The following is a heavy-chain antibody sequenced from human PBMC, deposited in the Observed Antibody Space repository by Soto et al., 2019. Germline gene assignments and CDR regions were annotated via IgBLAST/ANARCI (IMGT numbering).Heavy chain of an antibody. CDR3: ARLGSIAAAGTPDY. CDR1: GFTFSDYY. D-gene: IGHD6-13*01. V-gene: IGHV3-11*01. Sequence: LRLSCAASGFTFSDYYMSWFRQAPGKGLEWVSYISGSGSTIHDADSVKGRFTISRDNAKNSLDLQMNSLRAEDTAVYYCARLGSIAAAGTPDYWGQGTRVTVSS. J-gene: IGHJ4*02. CDR2: ISGSGSTI.